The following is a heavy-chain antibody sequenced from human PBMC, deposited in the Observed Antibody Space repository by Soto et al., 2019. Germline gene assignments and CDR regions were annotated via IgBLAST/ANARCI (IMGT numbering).Heavy chain of an antibody. Sequence: ASVKVSCKASGYTFTSCGISWVRQAPGQGLEWMGWISAYNGNTNYAQKLQGRVTMTTDTSTSTAYMELRSLRSDDTAVYYCARDVDGYCSSTSCYYYYGMDVWGQGTTVTVSS. D-gene: IGHD2-2*01. V-gene: IGHV1-18*01. CDR3: ARDVDGYCSSTSCYYYYGMDV. CDR2: ISAYNGNT. CDR1: GYTFTSCG. J-gene: IGHJ6*02.